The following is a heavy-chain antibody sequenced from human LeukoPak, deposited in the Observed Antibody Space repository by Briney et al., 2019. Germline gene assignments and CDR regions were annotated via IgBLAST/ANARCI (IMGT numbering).Heavy chain of an antibody. Sequence: GGSLRLSCAASGFTFSGSAMLWVRQASGKGLEWIGRIRSKANSYATTYAASVKGRFTTSRDDSKNTAYLQMNSLKTEDTAVYYCTRQGGAAAGGIDYWGQGTLVTVSS. CDR1: GFTFSGSA. CDR3: TRQGGAAAGGIDY. D-gene: IGHD6-13*01. CDR2: IRSKANSYAT. V-gene: IGHV3-73*01. J-gene: IGHJ4*02.